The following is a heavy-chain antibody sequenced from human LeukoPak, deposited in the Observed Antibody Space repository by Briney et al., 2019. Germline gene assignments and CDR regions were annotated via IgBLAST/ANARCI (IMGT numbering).Heavy chain of an antibody. CDR2: IYTSGST. CDR3: ARGGPNRYCSGDGCPIDFDY. V-gene: IGHV4-61*02. J-gene: IGHJ4*02. Sequence: PSETLSLTCTVSGGSVSSGSYYWSWIRQPAGKGLEWIGRIYTSGSTNYNPSLKSRVTISVDTSKNQFSLKLSSVTAADTAVYYCARGGPNRYCSGDGCPIDFDYWGQGTLVIVSS. D-gene: IGHD2-15*01. CDR1: GGSVSSGSYY.